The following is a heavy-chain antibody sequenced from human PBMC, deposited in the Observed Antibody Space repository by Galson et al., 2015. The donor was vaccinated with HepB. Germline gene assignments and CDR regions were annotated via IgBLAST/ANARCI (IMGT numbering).Heavy chain of an antibody. CDR1: LFLFRPPS. CDR3: VKEGSWFGGDWFDP. V-gene: IGHV3-23*01. CDR2: INGRGSTR. J-gene: IGHJ5*02. Sequence: LSFAFSLFLFRPPSMAWIRQAPGKGLEWVSGINGRGSTRSYSDAVKGRFSISGDNSKDTVFLQMDNLRAEDTAVYYCVKEGSWFGGDWFDPWGQGALVTVS. D-gene: IGHD3-16*01.